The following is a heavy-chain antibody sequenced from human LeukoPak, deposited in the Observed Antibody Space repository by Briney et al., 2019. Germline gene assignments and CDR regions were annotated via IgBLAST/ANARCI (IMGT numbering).Heavy chain of an antibody. Sequence: PSETPSLTCTVSGGSISSYYWSWIRQPPGEGLEWIGYIYYSGSTNYNPSLKSRVTISVDTSKNQFSLKLSSVTAADTAVYYCATASSWEYFQHWGQGTLVTVSS. CDR2: IYYSGST. V-gene: IGHV4-59*01. J-gene: IGHJ1*01. CDR1: GGSISSYY. D-gene: IGHD6-13*01. CDR3: ATASSWEYFQH.